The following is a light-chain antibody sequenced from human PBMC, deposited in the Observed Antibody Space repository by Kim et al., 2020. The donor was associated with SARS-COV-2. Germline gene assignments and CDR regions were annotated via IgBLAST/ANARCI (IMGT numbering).Light chain of an antibody. V-gene: IGLV2-23*01. Sequence: GQSITISCTGTSSDVGSYNLVPWYQQHPGKAPKLMIYEGSKRPSGVSNRFSGSKSGNTASLTISGLQAEDEADYYCCSYAGSSSWVFGGRTQLTVL. J-gene: IGLJ3*02. CDR3: CSYAGSSSWV. CDR1: SSDVGSYNL. CDR2: EGS.